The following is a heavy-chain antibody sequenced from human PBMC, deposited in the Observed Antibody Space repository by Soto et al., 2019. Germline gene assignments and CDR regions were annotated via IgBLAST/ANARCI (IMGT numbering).Heavy chain of an antibody. D-gene: IGHD2-8*01. CDR2: IYSSGST. CDR1: GGSISSYH. J-gene: IGHJ4*02. Sequence: PSETLSITCTVSGGSISSYHWSWIRQPPGKGLEWIGYIYSSGSTNYNPSLKSRVTISVDTSKNQFSLRLSSVTAADTAVYYCARGMGNDYWGQGTLVTVSS. V-gene: IGHV4-59*01. CDR3: ARGMGNDY.